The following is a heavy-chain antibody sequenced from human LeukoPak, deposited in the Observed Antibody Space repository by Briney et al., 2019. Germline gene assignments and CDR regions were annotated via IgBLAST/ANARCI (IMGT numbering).Heavy chain of an antibody. D-gene: IGHD4-17*01. CDR2: ITRSSSYI. V-gene: IGHV3-21*01. CDR1: GFTFSSYT. J-gene: IGHJ4*02. CDR3: ARDDYGDFVFDY. Sequence: GGSLRLSCAASGFTFSSYTMNWVRQAPGKGLEWVSSITRSSSYIYYADSVKGRFTISRDNAKNSLYLQMNSLRAEDTAVYYCARDDYGDFVFDYWGQGTLVTVSS.